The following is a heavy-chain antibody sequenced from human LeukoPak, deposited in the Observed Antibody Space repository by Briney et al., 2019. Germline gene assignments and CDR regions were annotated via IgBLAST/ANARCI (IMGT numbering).Heavy chain of an antibody. D-gene: IGHD6-19*01. CDR2: ISSSSSYI. J-gene: IGHJ4*02. CDR3: ARQHWLPSNDY. Sequence: GGSLRLSCAASGFTVSSYSMNWVRQAPGKGLEWVSSISSSSSYIYYADSVKGRFTISRDNAKNSLYLQMNRLRAEHTAVYYCARQHWLPSNDYWGQETLVTVSS. V-gene: IGHV3-21*01. CDR1: GFTVSSYS.